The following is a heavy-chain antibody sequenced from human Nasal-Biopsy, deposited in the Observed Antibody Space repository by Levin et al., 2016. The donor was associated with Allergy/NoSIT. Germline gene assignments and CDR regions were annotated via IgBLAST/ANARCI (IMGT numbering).Heavy chain of an antibody. D-gene: IGHD3-10*01. Sequence: GGSLRLSCVASGFSISSCEIYWVRRAPGRGLDFVSYISGGGSGRYPADSVKGRFTISRDNAKNVLYLQMNSLRPEDTALYYCGRGTPNYFFAMDVWGQGTTVTVSS. CDR2: ISGGGSGR. CDR3: GRGTPNYFFAMDV. CDR1: GFSISSCE. J-gene: IGHJ6*02. V-gene: IGHV3-48*03.